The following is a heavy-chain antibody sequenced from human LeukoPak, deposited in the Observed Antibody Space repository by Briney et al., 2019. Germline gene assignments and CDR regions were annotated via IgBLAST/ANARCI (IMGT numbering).Heavy chain of an antibody. Sequence: GGTLRLSCAASGFTFSNHGMNWVRQAPGKGLEWVSGTSPSGDITYYADSVKGRFTISRDNSKNTLYLEVISLTAEDTAVYYCAKDDAWLRFGEWSQGTLVTVSS. D-gene: IGHD3-10*01. CDR1: GFTFSNHG. J-gene: IGHJ4*02. V-gene: IGHV3-23*01. CDR3: AKDDAWLRFGE. CDR2: TSPSGDIT.